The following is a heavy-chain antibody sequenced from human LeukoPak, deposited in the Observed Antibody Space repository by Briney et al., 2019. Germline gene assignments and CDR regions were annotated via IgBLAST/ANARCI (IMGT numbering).Heavy chain of an antibody. J-gene: IGHJ4*02. D-gene: IGHD3-22*01. CDR1: GFTFSSYG. CDR2: IRYDGSNK. V-gene: IGHV3-30*02. CDR3: AKGIHYYDSSGYYY. Sequence: PGGSLRLSCAASGFTFSSYGMHWDRQAPGKGLEWVAFIRYDGSNKYYADSVKGRFTISRDNSKNTLDLQMNSLRAEDTAVYYCAKGIHYYDSSGYYYWGQGTLVTVSS.